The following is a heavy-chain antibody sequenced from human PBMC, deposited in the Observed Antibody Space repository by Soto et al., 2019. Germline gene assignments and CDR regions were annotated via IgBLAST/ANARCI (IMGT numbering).Heavy chain of an antibody. J-gene: IGHJ4*02. CDR3: ARDQYSSSSIDY. CDR1: GFTFSSYW. V-gene: IGHV3-7*03. Sequence: GGSLRLSCAASGFTFSSYWMSWVRQAPGKGLEWVANINQDGSEKYYVDSVKGRFTISTDNAKNSLYLQMNSLRAEDTAVYYCARDQYSSSSIDYWGQGTLVTVSS. D-gene: IGHD6-6*01. CDR2: INQDGSEK.